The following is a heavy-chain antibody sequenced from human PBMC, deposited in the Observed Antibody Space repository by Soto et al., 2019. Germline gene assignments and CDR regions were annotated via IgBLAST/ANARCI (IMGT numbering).Heavy chain of an antibody. V-gene: IGHV3-23*01. D-gene: IGHD3-10*01. Sequence: EVQLLESGGGLVQPGGSLRLSCAASGFTFNNYAMTWVRQAPGKGLEWVSAISGGGDTTSYADSVKGRFTVSRVGSKNTLYLQMSSLRAEDTALYSCAKGRGGSGSLTPRVDFWGQGTLVTVSS. CDR3: AKGRGGSGSLTPRVDF. J-gene: IGHJ4*02. CDR1: GFTFNNYA. CDR2: ISGGGDTT.